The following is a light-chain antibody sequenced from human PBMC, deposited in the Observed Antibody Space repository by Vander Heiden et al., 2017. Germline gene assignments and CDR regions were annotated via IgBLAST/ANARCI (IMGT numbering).Light chain of an antibody. CDR2: AAS. Sequence: DMQMTPSPSSLSASVGDRVTITCRASQGISSYLGWYQQKPGKAPKLLIYAASSLQSGVPSRFSGSGSGTEFTLTISSLQPEDFATYYCQQHNSYPLTFGGGTKVEIK. J-gene: IGKJ4*01. CDR3: QQHNSYPLT. CDR1: QGISSY. V-gene: IGKV1-17*01.